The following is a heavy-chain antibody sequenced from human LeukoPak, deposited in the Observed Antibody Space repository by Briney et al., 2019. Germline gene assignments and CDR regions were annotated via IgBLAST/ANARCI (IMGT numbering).Heavy chain of an antibody. V-gene: IGHV3-21*06. D-gene: IGHD1-26*01. CDR3: ASDPWEGRGLLDH. Sequence: GGSLRLSCAASGFSFSDYSMNWIRQAPGKGLEWVASISSSSRYIHYADSVKGRFTISRDNARNPLYLQMNSLRAEDTSLYYCASDPWEGRGLLDHWGQGTLVTVSS. J-gene: IGHJ4*02. CDR2: ISSSSRYI. CDR1: GFSFSDYS.